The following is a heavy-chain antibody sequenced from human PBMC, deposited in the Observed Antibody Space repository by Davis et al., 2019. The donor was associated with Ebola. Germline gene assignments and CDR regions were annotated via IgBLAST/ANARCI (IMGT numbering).Heavy chain of an antibody. J-gene: IGHJ6*03. CDR2: ISAYNGNT. CDR3: ARDGSPEPPDDIVVVPAASYYYYMDV. Sequence: ASVKVSCKASGYTFTSYGISWVRQAPGQGLEWMGWISAYNGNTNYAQKLQGRVTMTRDTSISTAYMELSRLRSDDTAVYYCARDGSPEPPDDIVVVPAASYYYYMDVWGKGTTVTVSS. D-gene: IGHD2-2*01. V-gene: IGHV1-18*04. CDR1: GYTFTSYG.